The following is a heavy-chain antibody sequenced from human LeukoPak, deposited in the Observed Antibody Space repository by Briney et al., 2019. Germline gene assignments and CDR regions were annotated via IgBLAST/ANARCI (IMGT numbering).Heavy chain of an antibody. CDR1: GFTLSSYG. J-gene: IGHJ4*02. CDR3: ASYDFWSGYYNEVPFDY. CDR2: IRYDGSNK. Sequence: GGSLRLSCAASGFTLSSYGMHWVRQAPGKGLEWVAFIRYDGSNKYYVDSVKGRFTTSRDNSKNTLYLQMNSLRAEDTAVYYCASYDFWSGYYNEVPFDYWGQGTLVTVSS. D-gene: IGHD3-3*01. V-gene: IGHV3-30*02.